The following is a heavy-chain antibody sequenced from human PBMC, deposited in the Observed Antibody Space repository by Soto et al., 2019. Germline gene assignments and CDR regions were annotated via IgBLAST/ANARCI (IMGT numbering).Heavy chain of an antibody. CDR1: GGSISSGGYY. Sequence: QVQLQESGPGLVKPSQTLSLTCTVSGGSISSGGYYWSWIRQHPGKGLEWIGYIYYSGSTYYNPSLKSRVTISVDTSKNQFSLKLSSVTAAETAVYYCARAPLPRLPHPPHYYYYMDVWGKGTTVTVSS. J-gene: IGHJ6*03. CDR2: IYYSGST. CDR3: ARAPLPRLPHPPHYYYYMDV. V-gene: IGHV4-31*03.